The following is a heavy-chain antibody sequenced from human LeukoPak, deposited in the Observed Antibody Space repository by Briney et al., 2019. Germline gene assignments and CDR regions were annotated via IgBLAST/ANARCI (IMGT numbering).Heavy chain of an antibody. D-gene: IGHD3-9*01. CDR1: GGSISSGGYY. J-gene: IGHJ4*02. CDR3: ARVRNYDILTGRRDYFDY. CDR2: IYYSGST. V-gene: IGHV4-31*03. Sequence: SETLSLTCTVSGGSISSGGYYWSWIRQHPGKGLEWIGYIYYSGSTYYNPSLKSRVTISVDMSKNQFSLKLSSVTAADTAVYYCARVRNYDILTGRRDYFDYWGQGTLVTVSS.